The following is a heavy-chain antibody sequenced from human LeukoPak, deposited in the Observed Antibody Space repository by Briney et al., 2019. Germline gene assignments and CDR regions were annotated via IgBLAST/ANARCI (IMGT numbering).Heavy chain of an antibody. CDR3: ARGLTPYSSSRRYYFDY. Sequence: KPSETLSLTCTVPGGSISSYYWSWIRQPPGKGLEWIGYIYYSGSTNYNPSLKSRVTISVDTSKNQFSLELSSVTAADTAVYYCARGLTPYSSSRRYYFDYWGQGTLVTVSS. J-gene: IGHJ4*02. V-gene: IGHV4-59*01. CDR2: IYYSGST. D-gene: IGHD6-13*01. CDR1: GGSISSYY.